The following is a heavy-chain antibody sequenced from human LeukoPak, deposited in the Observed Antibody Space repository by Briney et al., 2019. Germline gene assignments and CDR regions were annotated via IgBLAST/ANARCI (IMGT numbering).Heavy chain of an antibody. Sequence: SETLSLTCTVPGDSISSSSNWWGWIRQPPGKGLEWIGHIKSSGSPNYNPSLKSRVTISVDTSKNQFSLKLSSVTAADTAVYYCARGGYCSSTSCYQGAFDIWGQGTMVTVSS. D-gene: IGHD2-2*01. CDR3: ARGGYCSSTSCYQGAFDI. J-gene: IGHJ3*02. CDR2: IKSSGSP. CDR1: GDSISSSSNW. V-gene: IGHV4-39*07.